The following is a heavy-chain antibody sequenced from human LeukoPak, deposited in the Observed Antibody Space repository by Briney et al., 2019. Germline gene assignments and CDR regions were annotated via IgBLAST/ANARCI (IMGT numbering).Heavy chain of an antibody. V-gene: IGHV3-23*01. CDR3: AKKKTGTTKAFDC. CDR1: GFTFSSYA. Sequence: PGGSLRLSCAASGFTFSSYAMSWVRQAPGKWLEWVPAISGGGPGTYYADSVRGRFTISRDNSKNTLYLQMNSLRAEDTAVYYCAKKKTGTTKAFDCWGQGTLVTVSS. CDR2: ISGGGPGT. J-gene: IGHJ4*02. D-gene: IGHD4-11*01.